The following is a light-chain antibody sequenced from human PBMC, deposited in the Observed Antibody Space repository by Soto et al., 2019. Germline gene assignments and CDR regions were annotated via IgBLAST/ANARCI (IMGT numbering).Light chain of an antibody. V-gene: IGLV1-44*01. CDR1: DSDIDTNA. CDR3: ATWDDTVHGPI. CDR2: SNN. Sequence: QSALTQPPSVSGAPGLRVTISCSGSDSDIDTNAVNWYQHLPGVAPKLLIYSNNQRPSGVPGRFSASTSGTSASLAISGLQSEDEGDYYCATWDDTVHGPIFGGGTKLTVL. J-gene: IGLJ2*01.